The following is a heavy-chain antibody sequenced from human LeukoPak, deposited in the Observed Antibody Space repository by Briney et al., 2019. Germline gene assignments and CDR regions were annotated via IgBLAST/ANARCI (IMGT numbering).Heavy chain of an antibody. CDR1: GGSISSYY. D-gene: IGHD3-9*01. J-gene: IGHJ6*02. V-gene: IGHV4-59*01. Sequence: PSETLSLTCTVSGGSISSYYWSWIRQPPGKGLEWIGYIYYSGSTNYNPSLKSRVTISVDTSKYQFSLKLSSVTAADTAVYYCARGVDILTGPYGMDVWGQGTTVTVSS. CDR2: IYYSGST. CDR3: ARGVDILTGPYGMDV.